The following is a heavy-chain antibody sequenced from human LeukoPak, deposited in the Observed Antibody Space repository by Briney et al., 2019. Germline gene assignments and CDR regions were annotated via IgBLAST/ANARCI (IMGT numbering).Heavy chain of an antibody. CDR1: GSTFSSYG. V-gene: IGHV3-30*02. Sequence: GGSLRLSCAAFGSTFSSYGMHWVRQTPGKGLEWVAFIRHDGSYQQYADSVKGRFTVSRDNSKDMVYLQMNSLRTEDTAVYYCAKNRDSSDYPRDFDFWGQGTLVTVSS. CDR2: IRHDGSYQ. D-gene: IGHD3-22*01. CDR3: AKNRDSSDYPRDFDF. J-gene: IGHJ4*02.